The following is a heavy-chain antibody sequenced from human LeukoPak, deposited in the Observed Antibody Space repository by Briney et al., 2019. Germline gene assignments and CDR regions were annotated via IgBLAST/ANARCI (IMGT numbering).Heavy chain of an antibody. V-gene: IGHV1-18*01. CDR2: ISGYKGDT. CDR3: ARLVGSGKWDFDY. D-gene: IGHD3-10*01. Sequence: ASVKVSCKASGYTFTNYGISWVRQAPGQGREWMGWISGYKGDTNYAQKLQGRVTMTTDTSTSTAYMEVRSLRSDDTAVYYCARLVGSGKWDFDYWGQGTLVTVSS. J-gene: IGHJ4*02. CDR1: GYTFTNYG.